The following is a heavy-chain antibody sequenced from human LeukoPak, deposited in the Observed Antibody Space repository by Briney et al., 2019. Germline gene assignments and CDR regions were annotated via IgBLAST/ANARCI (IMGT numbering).Heavy chain of an antibody. V-gene: IGHV4-39*01. CDR2: IYYSGST. CDR1: GGSISSSSYY. J-gene: IGHJ4*02. Sequence: SETLSLTCTVSGGSISSSSYYWGWIRQPPGKGLEWIGSIYYSGSTYYNPSLKSRVTISADTSKNQFSLKLSSVTAADTAVYYCARRRRRYCSSTSCYGKPLDYWGQGTLVTVSS. D-gene: IGHD2-2*01. CDR3: ARRRRRYCSSTSCYGKPLDY.